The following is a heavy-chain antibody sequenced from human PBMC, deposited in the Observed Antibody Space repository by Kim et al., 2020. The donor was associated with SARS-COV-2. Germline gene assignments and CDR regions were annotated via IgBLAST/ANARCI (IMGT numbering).Heavy chain of an antibody. CDR3: ARAVADRDYYYYYGMDV. J-gene: IGHJ6*02. CDR1: GYTFTSYY. V-gene: IGHV1-46*01. CDR2: INPSGGST. D-gene: IGHD6-19*01. Sequence: ASVKVSCKASGYTFTSYYMHWVRQAPGQGLEWMGIINPSGGSTSYAQKFQGRVTMTRDTSTSTVYMELSSLRSEDTAVYYCARAVADRDYYYYYGMDVWGQGTTVTVSS.